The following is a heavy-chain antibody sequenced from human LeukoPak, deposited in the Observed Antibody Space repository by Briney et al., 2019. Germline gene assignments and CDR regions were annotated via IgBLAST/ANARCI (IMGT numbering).Heavy chain of an antibody. V-gene: IGHV4-61*02. D-gene: IGHD1-26*01. J-gene: IGHJ6*03. CDR3: ARVSGSYDYYYYMDV. CDR2: IYTSGST. Sequence: SETLSLTCTVSGGSISSGIYYWTWIRQPAGKGLEWIGRIYTSGSTNYNPSFKSRVIISIDTSKNQFSLKLSSVTAADTAVYYCARVSGSYDYYYYMDVWGKGTTTTVSS. CDR1: GGSISSGIYY.